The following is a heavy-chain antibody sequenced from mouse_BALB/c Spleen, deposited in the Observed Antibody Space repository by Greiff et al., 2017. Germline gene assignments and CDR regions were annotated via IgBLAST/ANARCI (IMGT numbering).Heavy chain of an antibody. Sequence: DVHLVESGGGLVKPGGSLKLSCAASGFTFSSYTMSWVRQTPEKRLEWVATISSGGSYTYYPDSVKGRFTISRDNAKNTLYLQMSSLKSEDTAMYYCTRDDTTVVATGAMDYWGQGTSVTVSS. J-gene: IGHJ4*01. CDR2: ISSGGSYT. V-gene: IGHV5-6-4*01. CDR1: GFTFSSYT. CDR3: TRDDTTVVATGAMDY. D-gene: IGHD1-1*01.